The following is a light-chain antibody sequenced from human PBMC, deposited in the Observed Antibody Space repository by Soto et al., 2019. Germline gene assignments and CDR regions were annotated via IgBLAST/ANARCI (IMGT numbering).Light chain of an antibody. CDR3: QQSYSSHPT. J-gene: IGKJ1*01. CDR1: QSISNH. V-gene: IGKV1-39*01. CDR2: AAS. Sequence: DIQMTQSPSSLSASVEDRVIITCRASQSISNHLNWYQQKPGKAPKLLIFAASSLQSGVPSRFSGSRSGPDFTLTISSLQPEDFATYYCQQSYSSHPTSGQGTTV.